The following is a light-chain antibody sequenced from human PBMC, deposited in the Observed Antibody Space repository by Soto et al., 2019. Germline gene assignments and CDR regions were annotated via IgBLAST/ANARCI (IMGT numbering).Light chain of an antibody. V-gene: IGKV4-1*01. CDR3: QQYYSTPYT. CDR2: WAT. J-gene: IGKJ2*01. Sequence: DIVMTQSPDSLTVSLGERATINCKSSRSVLDNSDNKNYLAWYQQKSGQPPKLLIYWATTREFGVPDRFSGSGSGTDFTLTISSLQAEDVAVYYCQQYYSTPYTCGQGTKLEIK. CDR1: RSVLDNSDNKNY.